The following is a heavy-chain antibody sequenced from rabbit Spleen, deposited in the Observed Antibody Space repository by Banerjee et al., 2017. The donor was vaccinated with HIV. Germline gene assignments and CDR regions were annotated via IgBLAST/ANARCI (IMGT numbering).Heavy chain of an antibody. CDR3: ARDLAGVIGWNFGL. CDR2: INTSSRNT. Sequence: QEQLVESGGGLVQPGGSLKLSCTVSGFDISKNGVTWVRQAPGKGLEWIACINTSSRNTVYASWAKGRFTISKTSSTTMTLQMTSLTAADTATYFCARDLAGVIGWNFGLWGPGTLVTVS. V-gene: IGHV1S45*01. J-gene: IGHJ4*01. CDR1: GFDISKNG. D-gene: IGHD4-1*01.